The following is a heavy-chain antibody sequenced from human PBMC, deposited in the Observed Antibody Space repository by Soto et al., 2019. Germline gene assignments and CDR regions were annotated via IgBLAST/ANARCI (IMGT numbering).Heavy chain of an antibody. Sequence: SETLSLTCTVPDGSISYYYWSWIRQPPGKGLECIGYIYYSGSTNYNPSLKSRVTISVDTSKNQFSLKLSSVTAADTAVYYCARHGGGRLRGSFDIWGQGTMVTVSS. CDR1: DGSISYYY. V-gene: IGHV4-59*08. J-gene: IGHJ3*02. CDR2: IYYSGST. CDR3: ARHGGGRLRGSFDI. D-gene: IGHD4-17*01.